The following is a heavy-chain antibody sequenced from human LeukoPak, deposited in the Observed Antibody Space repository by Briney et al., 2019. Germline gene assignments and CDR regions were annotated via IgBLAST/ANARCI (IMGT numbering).Heavy chain of an antibody. V-gene: IGHV1-18*01. CDR2: ISAYNGNT. J-gene: IGHJ4*02. CDR3: ARDYYGSGNTPRNDY. D-gene: IGHD3-10*01. CDR1: GYTFNSYG. Sequence: ASVKVSCKASGYTFNSYGISWVRQAPGQGLEWMGWISAYNGNTNYAQKLQGRVTMTTDTSTSTAYMELRSLRSDDTAVYYCARDYYGSGNTPRNDYWGQGTLVTVSS.